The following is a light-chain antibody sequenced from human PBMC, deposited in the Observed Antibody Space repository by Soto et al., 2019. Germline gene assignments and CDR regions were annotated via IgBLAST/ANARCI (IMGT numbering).Light chain of an antibody. CDR1: QSVSSN. V-gene: IGKV3-15*01. CDR3: QQYNNWPQT. Sequence: EMVMTQSPATLSVSPGERATLSCRASQSVSSNLAWYQQKPGQAPRLLIYGASTRATGIPARFSGSGSGTEFTLTISSLQSEDFAVYYCQQYNNWPQTFGQGT. CDR2: GAS. J-gene: IGKJ1*01.